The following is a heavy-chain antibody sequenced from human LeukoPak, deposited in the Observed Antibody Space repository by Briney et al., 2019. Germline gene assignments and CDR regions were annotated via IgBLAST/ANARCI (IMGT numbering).Heavy chain of an antibody. V-gene: IGHV3-23*01. Sequence: GSLRLSCAASGFSFSSYAMSWVRQAPGKGLEWVSALSDTGRSTYYADSVRGRFTISRDNSKNTLFLQVNSLRAEDTAVYYCAKGGDSSSWLFDFWGQGTLVTVSS. J-gene: IGHJ4*02. D-gene: IGHD6-13*01. CDR2: LSDTGRST. CDR3: AKGGDSSSWLFDF. CDR1: GFSFSSYA.